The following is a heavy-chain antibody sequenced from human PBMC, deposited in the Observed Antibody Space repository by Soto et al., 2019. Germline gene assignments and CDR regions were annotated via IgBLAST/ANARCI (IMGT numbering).Heavy chain of an antibody. CDR2: IYESGTI. Sequence: QVPLQESGPGLVKPSQTLSLTCTVSGGSINGGRYYWNWIRQHPGKGLEWIGYIYESGTIDYNPSLKSRVIISEDTSKNQFSLSRISVTAADTAVYYCARDRGFGMDAWGQGTMVIVSS. J-gene: IGHJ6*02. CDR3: ARDRGFGMDA. CDR1: GGSINGGRYY. V-gene: IGHV4-31*03.